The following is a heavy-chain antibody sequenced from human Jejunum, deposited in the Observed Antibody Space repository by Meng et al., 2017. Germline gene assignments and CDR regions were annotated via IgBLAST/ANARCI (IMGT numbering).Heavy chain of an antibody. CDR3: TRGTDRAKSGDY. D-gene: IGHD1-14*01. CDR2: IHPSGST. CDR1: GGSCSGFY. J-gene: IGHJ4*02. Sequence: VQPQEGGAGLFKPSETLALSCAVYGGSCSGFYLSWIRQPPGKGLEWIGEIHPSGSTDYNPSLKSRLTISLDTSKNQFSLSLNSATAADTGIYFCTRGTDRAKSGDYWGQGTLVTVSS. V-gene: IGHV4-34*01.